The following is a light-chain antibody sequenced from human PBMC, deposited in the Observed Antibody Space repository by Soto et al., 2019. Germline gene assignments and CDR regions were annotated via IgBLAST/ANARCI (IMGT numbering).Light chain of an antibody. CDR3: QQYGSSPQT. V-gene: IGKV3-20*01. CDR2: GAS. CDR1: QSVSSSY. J-gene: IGKJ1*01. Sequence: EIVLTQSPGTLSLSPGERATLSCRASQSVSSSYFAWYHQKPGQAPRLLIYGASSRATGITDRFSGSGSGTDFTLTISRLEPEDFAVYYCQQYGSSPQTFGQGTKLEIE.